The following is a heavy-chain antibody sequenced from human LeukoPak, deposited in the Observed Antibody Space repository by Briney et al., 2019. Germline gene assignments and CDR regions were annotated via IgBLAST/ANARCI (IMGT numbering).Heavy chain of an antibody. CDR2: ISAYNGNT. CDR3: ARDSLVYYYGSGSYEP. CDR1: GGTFSSYA. D-gene: IGHD3-10*01. Sequence: GASVKVSCKASGGTFSSYAISWVRQAPGQGLEWMGWISAYNGNTNYAQKLQGRVTMTTDTSTSTAYMELRSLRSDDTAVYYCARDSLVYYYGSGSYEPWGQGTLVTVSS. V-gene: IGHV1-18*01. J-gene: IGHJ5*02.